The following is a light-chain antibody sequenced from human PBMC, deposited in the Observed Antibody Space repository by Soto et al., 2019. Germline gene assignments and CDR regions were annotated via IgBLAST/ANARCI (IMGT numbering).Light chain of an antibody. CDR2: GAS. CDR1: QSISTK. CDR3: QEYNKWFSIS. V-gene: IGKV3-15*01. J-gene: IGKJ5*01. Sequence: EIVLTQSPATLSVSPGERAILSCRASQSISTKLAWYQQKPGRAPRLLIYGASTRATGIPARFSGSGSGTEFTLTSNSLQSKDFAVYYCQEYNKWFSISFGQGTRLEIK.